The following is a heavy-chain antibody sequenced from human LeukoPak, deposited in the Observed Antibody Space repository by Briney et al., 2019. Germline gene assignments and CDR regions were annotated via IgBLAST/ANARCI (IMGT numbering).Heavy chain of an antibody. Sequence: SETLSLTCTVSGGSISSYYWSWIRQPAGKGLEWIGRIYTSGSTNYNPSLKSRVTTSVDTSKNQFSLKLSSVTAADTAVYYCASQRGYSYGNYYYYMDVWGKGTTVTISS. D-gene: IGHD5-18*01. V-gene: IGHV4-4*07. CDR2: IYTSGST. CDR3: ASQRGYSYGNYYYYMDV. J-gene: IGHJ6*03. CDR1: GGSISSYY.